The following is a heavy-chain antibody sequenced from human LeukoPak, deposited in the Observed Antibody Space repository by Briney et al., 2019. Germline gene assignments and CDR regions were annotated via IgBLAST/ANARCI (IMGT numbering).Heavy chain of an antibody. D-gene: IGHD6-13*01. CDR3: ARVIAAAGTVGVEWFDP. CDR1: GYTFTSYG. V-gene: IGHV1-18*01. J-gene: IGHJ5*02. Sequence: GASVKVSCKASGYTFTSYGISWVRQAPGQGLEWMGWISAYNGNTNYAQKLQGRVTMTTDTSTSTAYMELRSLRSDDTAVYYCARVIAAAGTVGVEWFDPWGQGTLVTVSS. CDR2: ISAYNGNT.